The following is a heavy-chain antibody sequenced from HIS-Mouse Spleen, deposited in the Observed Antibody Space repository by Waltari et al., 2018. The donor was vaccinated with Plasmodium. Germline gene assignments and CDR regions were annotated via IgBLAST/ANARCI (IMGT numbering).Heavy chain of an antibody. CDR2: INYSGGT. Sequence: QLQLQESGPGLVKPSETLSLTCTVSGGSISSSSYYWGWIRQPPGKGLEWIGRINYSGGTYYNPSLKSRVTISVDTSKNQFSLKLSSVTAADTAVYYCARQRSADWYFDLWGRGTLVTVSS. J-gene: IGHJ2*01. CDR3: ARQRSADWYFDL. CDR1: GGSISSSSYY. V-gene: IGHV4-39*01.